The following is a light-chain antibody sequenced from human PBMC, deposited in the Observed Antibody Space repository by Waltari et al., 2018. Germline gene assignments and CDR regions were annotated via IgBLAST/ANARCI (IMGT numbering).Light chain of an antibody. J-gene: IGLJ2*01. Sequence: QSALTQPRSVSGSPGQSVTISCTGTSRDVGAYNFVSWFQQHPGKAPKFMIYDVSKRPSGVPDRFSGSKSGNTASLTISGLQAEDDADYCCWSYAGTYTFGVFGGGTKVTVL. CDR3: WSYAGTYTFGV. CDR2: DVS. V-gene: IGLV2-11*01. CDR1: SRDVGAYNF.